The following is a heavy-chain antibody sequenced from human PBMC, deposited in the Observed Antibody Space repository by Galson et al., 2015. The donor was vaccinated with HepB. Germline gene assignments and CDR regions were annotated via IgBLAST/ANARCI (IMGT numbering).Heavy chain of an antibody. CDR2: INSDGGST. D-gene: IGHD5-24*01. CDR1: GLTISSYW. J-gene: IGHJ4*02. CDR3: ARDVRDDSNFQGY. V-gene: IGHV3-74*01. Sequence: SLRLSCAASGLTISSYWMHWVRQPPGKGLVWVSRINSDGGSTSYADSVKGRFIISRDNAKNTLYLQMNSLRAEDTAVYYCARDVRDDSNFQGYWGQGTLVTVSS.